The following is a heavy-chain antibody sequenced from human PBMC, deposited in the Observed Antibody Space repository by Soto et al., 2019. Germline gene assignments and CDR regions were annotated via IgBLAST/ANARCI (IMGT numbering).Heavy chain of an antibody. CDR1: GGSISDDNYY. V-gene: IGHV4-31*03. J-gene: IGHJ5*01. CDR3: ARFGTPSVINWFDS. D-gene: IGHD2-21*01. CDR2: MSYSGST. Sequence: SETLSLTCTVSGGSISDDNYYWSWIRQLPGKGLEWIGYMSYSGSTYYNPSLKSRTVISVDTSRTQFSLRLTSVTAADTAMYYCARFGTPSVINWFDSWGQGTLVTVSS.